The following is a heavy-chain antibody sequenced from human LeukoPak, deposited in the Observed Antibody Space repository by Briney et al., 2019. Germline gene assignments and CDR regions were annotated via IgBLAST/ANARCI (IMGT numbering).Heavy chain of an antibody. CDR2: VWFDGSSK. V-gene: IGHV3-33*01. Sequence: GGSLRLSCAASGFTFSSNGMHWVRQAPGKGLEWVAVVWFDGSSKYYADSVKGRFTISRDNSKNTLYLQMNSLRAEDTAVYYCAREYGSVLGDYWGQGTLVTVSS. CDR3: AREYGSVLGDY. D-gene: IGHD3-10*01. CDR1: GFTFSSNG. J-gene: IGHJ4*02.